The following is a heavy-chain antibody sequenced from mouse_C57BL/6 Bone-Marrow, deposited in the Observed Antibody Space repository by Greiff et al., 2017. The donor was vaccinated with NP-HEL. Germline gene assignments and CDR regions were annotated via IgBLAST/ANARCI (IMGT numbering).Heavy chain of an antibody. D-gene: IGHD2-4*01. CDR1: GYTFTSYW. Sequence: VQLQQPGAELVMPGASVKLSCKASGYTFTSYWMHWVKQRPGQGLEWIGEIDPSDSYTNYNQKFKGKSTLTVDKSSSTAYMQLSSLTSEDSAVYCCARSVYYDDGRGTSYAMDYWGQGTSVTVSS. V-gene: IGHV1-69*01. J-gene: IGHJ4*01. CDR2: IDPSDSYT. CDR3: ARSVYYDDGRGTSYAMDY.